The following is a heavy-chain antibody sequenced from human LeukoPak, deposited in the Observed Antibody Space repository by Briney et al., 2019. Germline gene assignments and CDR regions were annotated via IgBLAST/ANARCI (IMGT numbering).Heavy chain of an antibody. V-gene: IGHV3-74*01. CDR3: ARVILYYDDYSEYFQD. J-gene: IGHJ4*02. CDR2: INSDGSST. Sequence: PGGSVTFPRSASGFPYRRYCQHRVRQAPGKGLVWVSRINSDGSSTRYGDSVKGRFTISRDNAKNTLYLQMNSLRAEDTAVYYCARVILYYDDYSEYFQDGGQERVVTLSS. D-gene: IGHD3-22*01. CDR1: GFPYRRYC.